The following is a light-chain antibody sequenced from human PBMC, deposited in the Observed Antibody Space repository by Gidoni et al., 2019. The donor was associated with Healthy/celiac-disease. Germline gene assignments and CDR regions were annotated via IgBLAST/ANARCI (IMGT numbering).Light chain of an antibody. CDR1: QDISNY. V-gene: IGKV1-33*01. CDR3: QQYDNLLLT. J-gene: IGKJ4*01. CDR2: DAY. Sequence: DIQITQSPSSLSASVGDRVTITCQASQDISNYLKWYQQTPGTAPKLLIYDAYNLETGVPSRFSGSASGTDFTFTISLLPPEVIATYYCQQYDNLLLTFGGGTKVEIK.